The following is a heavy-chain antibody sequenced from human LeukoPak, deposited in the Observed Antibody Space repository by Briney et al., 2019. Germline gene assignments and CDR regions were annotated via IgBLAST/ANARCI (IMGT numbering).Heavy chain of an antibody. J-gene: IGHJ5*02. Sequence: ASVKVSFKASGYTFTSYGISWVRQAPGQGLEWMGWISAYNGNTNYAQKLQGRVTMTTDTSTSTAYMELRSLRSDDTAVYYCARGGGDIVVVPAAMGYSWFDPWGQGTLVTVSS. CDR2: ISAYNGNT. V-gene: IGHV1-18*01. CDR3: ARGGGDIVVVPAAMGYSWFDP. CDR1: GYTFTSYG. D-gene: IGHD2-2*01.